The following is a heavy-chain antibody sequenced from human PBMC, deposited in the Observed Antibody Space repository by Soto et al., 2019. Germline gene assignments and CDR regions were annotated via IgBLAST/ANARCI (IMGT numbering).Heavy chain of an antibody. Sequence: PSETLSLTCTVSGGSISNYYWSWIRQPPGKGLEWIGYIYYSGSTNYNPSLKSRVTISVDTPKNQFSLKLTSVTAADTAVYYCARDKITGLFDYWGQGTLVTVSS. J-gene: IGHJ4*02. CDR1: GGSISNYY. V-gene: IGHV4-59*12. CDR3: ARDKITGLFDY. CDR2: IYYSGST. D-gene: IGHD2-8*02.